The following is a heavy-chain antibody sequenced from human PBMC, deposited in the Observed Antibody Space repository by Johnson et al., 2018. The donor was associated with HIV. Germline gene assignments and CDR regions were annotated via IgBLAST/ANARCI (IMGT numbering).Heavy chain of an antibody. CDR2: IRYDGSNK. D-gene: IGHD6-6*01. CDR3: ARDRGIAARPFRYAFDI. Sequence: QVLLVESGGGVVQPGGSLRLSCAASGFTFSSYGMHWVRQAPGKGLEWVAFIRYDGSNKYYADSVKGRFTISRDNSKNTLYLQMNSLRAEDTAVYYCARDRGIAARPFRYAFDIWDQGTMVTVSS. V-gene: IGHV3-30*02. CDR1: GFTFSSYG. J-gene: IGHJ3*02.